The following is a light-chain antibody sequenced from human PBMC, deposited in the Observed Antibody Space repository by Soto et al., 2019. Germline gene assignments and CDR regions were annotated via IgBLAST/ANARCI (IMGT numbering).Light chain of an antibody. CDR2: KAS. CDR3: QQYSLYWT. V-gene: IGKV1-5*03. CDR1: QSIRSW. J-gene: IGKJ1*01. Sequence: DIQMTQSPSTLSASVGDTVTITCRARQSIRSWLAWYQQKPGKAPKLLIYKASTLESGVPSRFSGSGSGTEFTLTISSLQPDDFASYYCQQYSLYWTFGQGTKVEIK.